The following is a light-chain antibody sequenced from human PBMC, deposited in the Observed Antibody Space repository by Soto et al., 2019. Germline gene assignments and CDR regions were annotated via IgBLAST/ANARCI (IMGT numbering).Light chain of an antibody. CDR2: GNS. V-gene: IGLV1-40*01. Sequence: QSVLTQPPSVSGAPGQRVTISCTGSSSNIGAGYDVHWYQQLPGTAPKLLIYGNSNRPSGVPDRFSGSKSGTSASLAITGLQAENEDDYYCQSYDRSLRGSGVFCGGTKLTVL. CDR3: QSYDRSLRGSGV. J-gene: IGLJ2*01. CDR1: SSNIGAGYD.